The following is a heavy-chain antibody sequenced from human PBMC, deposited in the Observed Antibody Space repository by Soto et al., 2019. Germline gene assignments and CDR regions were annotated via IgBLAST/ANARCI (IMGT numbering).Heavy chain of an antibody. D-gene: IGHD2-8*02. V-gene: IGHV4-34*01. CDR3: ARFDVLDAFDI. Sequence: QVQLQQWGAGLLKPAETLSLTCAVYGGSFSGYYWSWIRQPPGKGLEWIGEINHSRSTNYNPSLKSRVTISVDTSQSQFSLKLSSVTAADTAVYYCARFDVLDAFDIWGQGTMVTVSS. CDR1: GGSFSGYY. CDR2: INHSRST. J-gene: IGHJ3*02.